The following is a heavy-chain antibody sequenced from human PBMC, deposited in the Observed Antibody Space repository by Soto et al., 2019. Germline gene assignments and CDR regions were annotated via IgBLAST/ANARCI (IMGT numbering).Heavy chain of an antibody. CDR1: GYTLTSFA. Sequence: GASVKVSRQAFGYTLTSFAMHLVRQAPGQRLEWMGWINAGNGNTKYSQKFQGRVTITRDTSASTAYMELSSLRSEDTAVYYCARDLKDYYGSGSYEYWGQGTLVTVSS. CDR2: INAGNGNT. CDR3: ARDLKDYYGSGSYEY. J-gene: IGHJ4*02. D-gene: IGHD3-10*01. V-gene: IGHV1-3*01.